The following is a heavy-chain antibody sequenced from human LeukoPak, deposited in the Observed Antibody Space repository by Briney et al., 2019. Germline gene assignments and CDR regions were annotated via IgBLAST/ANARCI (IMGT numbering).Heavy chain of an antibody. CDR1: GDSISNNRW. CDR2: IYHSGST. J-gene: IGHJ5*02. V-gene: IGHV4-4*02. D-gene: IGHD3-9*01. Sequence: SGTLSLTCAVSGDSISNNRWWSWVRQTPGKGLEWIGEIYHSGSTNYNPSLKSRVTILVDKSKNQFSLRLNSVTAADTAIYYCARGIDWIRKGWFDPWGQGTRVTVSS. CDR3: ARGIDWIRKGWFDP.